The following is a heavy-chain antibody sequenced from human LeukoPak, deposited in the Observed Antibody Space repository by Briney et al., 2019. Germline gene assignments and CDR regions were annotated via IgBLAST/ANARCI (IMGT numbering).Heavy chain of an antibody. CDR3: ARQQHCSSTSCYTTGIDY. V-gene: IGHV4-59*08. J-gene: IGHJ4*02. CDR2: IYYSGIT. CDR1: GDSISNYY. D-gene: IGHD2-2*02. Sequence: PSETLSLTCTVSGDSISNYYWSWIRQPPGKGLEWIGYIYYSGITNYNPSLKSRVTISVDTSKNQFSLKLSSVTAADTAVYYCARQQHCSSTSCYTTGIDYWGQGTLVTVSS.